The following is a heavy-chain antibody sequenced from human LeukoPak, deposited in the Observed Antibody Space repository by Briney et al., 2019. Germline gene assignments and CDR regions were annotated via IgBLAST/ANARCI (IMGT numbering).Heavy chain of an antibody. CDR1: GGSISSGGYY. J-gene: IGHJ6*02. V-gene: IGHV4-31*03. Sequence: SETLSLTCTVSGGSISSGGYYWSWIRQHPGKGLEWIGYIYYSGSTYYNPSLKSRVTISVDTSKNQFSLKLSSVTAADTAVYYCARDWPVANYYYYYGMDVWGQGTTVTVSS. D-gene: IGHD5-12*01. CDR3: ARDWPVANYYYYYGMDV. CDR2: IYYSGST.